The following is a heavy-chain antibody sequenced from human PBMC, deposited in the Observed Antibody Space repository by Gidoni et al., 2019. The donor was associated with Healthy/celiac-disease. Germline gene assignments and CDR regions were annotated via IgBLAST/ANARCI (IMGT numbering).Heavy chain of an antibody. J-gene: IGHJ3*02. CDR3: TTSETYYYDSSGSNGAFDI. Sequence: EVQLVESGGGLVKPGGSLRLACAASGLTFSNAWMTWVRQAPGKGLEWVGRIKSKTDGGTTDYAAPVKGRFTISRDDSKNTLYLQMNSLKTEDTAVYYCTTSETYYYDSSGSNGAFDIWGQGTMVTVSS. V-gene: IGHV3-15*07. D-gene: IGHD3-22*01. CDR1: GLTFSNAW. CDR2: IKSKTDGGTT.